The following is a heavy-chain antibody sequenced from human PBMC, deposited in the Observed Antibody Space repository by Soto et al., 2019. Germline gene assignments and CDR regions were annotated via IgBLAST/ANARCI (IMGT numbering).Heavy chain of an antibody. V-gene: IGHV4-34*01. J-gene: IGHJ6*02. CDR2: INHSGST. Sequence: SETLSLTCAVYGGSFSGYYWSWIRQPPGKGLEWIGEINHSGSTNYNPSLKSRVTISVDTSKNQFPLKLSSVTAADTAVYYCARVRTRAGGHSVYGMDVWGQGTTVTV. CDR3: ARVRTRAGGHSVYGMDV. D-gene: IGHD2-15*01. CDR1: GGSFSGYY.